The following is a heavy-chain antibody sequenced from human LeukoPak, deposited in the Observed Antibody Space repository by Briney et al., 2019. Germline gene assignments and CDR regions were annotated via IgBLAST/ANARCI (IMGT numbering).Heavy chain of an antibody. Sequence: GVSLRLSCAASGFTFSSYAMHWVRQAPGKGLEWVAVISYDGSNKYYADSVKGRFTISRDNSKNTLYLQMNSLRAEDTAVYYCARDIAARRFDYWGQGTLVTVSS. CDR1: GFTFSSYA. CDR2: ISYDGSNK. V-gene: IGHV3-30-3*01. D-gene: IGHD6-6*01. J-gene: IGHJ4*02. CDR3: ARDIAARRFDY.